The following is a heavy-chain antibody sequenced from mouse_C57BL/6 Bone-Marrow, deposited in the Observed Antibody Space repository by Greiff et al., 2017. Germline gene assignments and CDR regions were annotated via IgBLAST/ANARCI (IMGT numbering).Heavy chain of an antibody. CDR3: ASPDYPFDY. V-gene: IGHV1-19*01. CDR1: GYTFTDYY. CDR2: INPYNGGT. J-gene: IGHJ2*01. Sequence: EVQLQQSGPVLVKPGASVKMSCKASGYTFTDYYMNWVKQSHGKSLEWIGVINPYNGGTSYNQKFKGKATLTVDKSSSTAYMELNSLTSEDSAVYYCASPDYPFDYWGQGTTLTVSS. D-gene: IGHD2-4*01.